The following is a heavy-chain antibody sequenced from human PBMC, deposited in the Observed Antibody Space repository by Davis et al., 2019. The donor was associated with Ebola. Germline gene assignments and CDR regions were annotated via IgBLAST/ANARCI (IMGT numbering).Heavy chain of an antibody. Sequence: ASVKVSCKVSGKSFTDLSMHWLRQAPRRGFEWMGGFDPEDRQTRYAQTFQGRVTMTEDPSTGTGYMELGRLRSDDAAVYFCAMGLVFWGQGTLVTVSS. V-gene: IGHV1-24*01. D-gene: IGHD2-15*01. J-gene: IGHJ4*02. CDR2: FDPEDRQT. CDR3: AMGLVF. CDR1: GKSFTDLS.